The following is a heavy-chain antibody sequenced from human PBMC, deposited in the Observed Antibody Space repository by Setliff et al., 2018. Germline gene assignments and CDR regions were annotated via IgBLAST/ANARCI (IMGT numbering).Heavy chain of an antibody. J-gene: IGHJ6*03. V-gene: IGHV4-61*09. CDR3: ARDWEITVVREVTQYYYYMDI. Sequence: SETLSLTCTVSGASISSGSYYWSWIRQPAGKGLEWIGHIHSSGSANYNSSLESRLTMSLDPSKKQFSLKLRSVTAADTAVYYYARDWEITVVREVTQYYYYMDIWGKGNAVTSP. CDR1: GASISSGSYY. CDR2: IHSSGSA. D-gene: IGHD3-10*01.